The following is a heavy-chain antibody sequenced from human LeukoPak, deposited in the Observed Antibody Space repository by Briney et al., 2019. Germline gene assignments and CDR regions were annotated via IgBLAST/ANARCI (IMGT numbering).Heavy chain of an antibody. CDR1: GFSFSNHG. Sequence: GRSLRLSCAASGFSFSNHGMHWVRQAPGKRLEWVAVIWDDGNNKRYANSVNGRFTISRDNSENTLYLQMNGLTAEDTAMYYCARDQLLAVAEGGLYYFDYWGQGTLVTVSS. CDR3: ARDQLLAVAEGGLYYFDY. V-gene: IGHV3-33*01. CDR2: IWDDGNNK. D-gene: IGHD6-19*01. J-gene: IGHJ4*02.